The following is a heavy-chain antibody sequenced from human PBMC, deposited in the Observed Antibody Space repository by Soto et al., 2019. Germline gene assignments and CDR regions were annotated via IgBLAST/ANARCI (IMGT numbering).Heavy chain of an antibody. CDR3: ASTTVWKNAFEI. CDR1: GVTVNTNY. Sequence: EVQLVESGVGLIQPGGSLRLSCAASGVTVNTNYMSWVRQSPGKGLEWVSLIESGGSIYYADSVKGRFTISRDIFKNTLSLQMNSLRVEDTAVYYCASTTVWKNAFEIWGQGTLVTVSS. D-gene: IGHD3-16*01. J-gene: IGHJ3*02. CDR2: IESGGSI. V-gene: IGHV3-53*01.